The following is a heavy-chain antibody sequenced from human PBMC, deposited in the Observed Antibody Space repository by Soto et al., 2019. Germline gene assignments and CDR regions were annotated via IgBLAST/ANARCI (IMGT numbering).Heavy chain of an antibody. CDR2: IDYGGST. CDR3: AGYSGGGYDVSY. V-gene: IGHV4-61*01. Sequence: QVQLQESGPGLVKPSETLSLTCAVSGGSVSSGSYYWSWIRQPPGKGMEWIGYIDYGGSTNYNPSLTSRVPISVDAYKNQFSLKLSSGTAADTAVYYCAGYSGGGYDVSYWGQGTLVTVSS. J-gene: IGHJ4*02. D-gene: IGHD6-19*01. CDR1: GGSVSSGSYY.